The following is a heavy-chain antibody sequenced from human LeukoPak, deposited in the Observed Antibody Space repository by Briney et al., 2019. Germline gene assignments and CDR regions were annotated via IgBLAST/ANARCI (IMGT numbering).Heavy chain of an antibody. CDR1: GGSFSGYY. J-gene: IGHJ6*04. V-gene: IGHV4-34*01. CDR3: ARGYGVVVPAAMVNYGMDV. D-gene: IGHD2-2*01. Sequence: SETLSLTRAVYGGSFSGYYWSWIRQPPGKGLEWIGEINHSGSTNYNPSLKSRVTISVDTSKNQFSLKLSSVTAADTAVYYCARGYGVVVPAAMVNYGMDVWGKGTTVTVSS. CDR2: INHSGST.